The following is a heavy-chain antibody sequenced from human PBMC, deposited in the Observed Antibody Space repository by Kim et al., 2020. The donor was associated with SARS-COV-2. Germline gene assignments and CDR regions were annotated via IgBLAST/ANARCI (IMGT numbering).Heavy chain of an antibody. V-gene: IGHV1-3*01. D-gene: IGHD3-3*01. CDR1: GNTFSGDT. CDR2: INAANGNT. CDR3: ARDKFGGPRWTSYSFDY. J-gene: IGHJ4*02. Sequence: ASVKVSCKTSGNTFSGDTVHWVRQAPGERLEWMGWINAANGNTKFSQTFQGRVTLTTDTSANMAYMELSSLKSEDTAVYFCARDKFGGPRWTSYSFDYWGQGTLAT.